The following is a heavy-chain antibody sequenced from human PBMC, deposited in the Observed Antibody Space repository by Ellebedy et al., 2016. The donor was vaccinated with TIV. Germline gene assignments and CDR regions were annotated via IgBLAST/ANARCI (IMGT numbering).Heavy chain of an antibody. D-gene: IGHD2-15*01. Sequence: GGSLRLXCAASGFTFSDYYMSWIRQAPGKGLEWVSAISGSGDYTHYADSVKGRFTISRDNSQHTLYLQMNSLRAEDTAVYYCAKDRCSACYPHRFDYWGQGTLVTVSS. CDR1: GFTFSDYY. CDR3: AKDRCSACYPHRFDY. J-gene: IGHJ4*02. V-gene: IGHV3-23*01. CDR2: ISGSGDYT.